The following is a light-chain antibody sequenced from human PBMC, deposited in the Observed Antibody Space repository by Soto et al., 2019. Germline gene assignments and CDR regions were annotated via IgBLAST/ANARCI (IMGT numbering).Light chain of an antibody. Sequence: QSVLTQPASVSGSPGQSITISCTGTSGDVGGHKYVSWYQQHPDKAPKVFIYGNSNRPSGVPDRFSGSKSGTSASLAITGLQAEDEADYYCQSYDTSLRDWVFGGGTQLTVL. J-gene: IGLJ3*02. CDR3: QSYDTSLRDWV. CDR2: GNS. V-gene: IGLV2-14*03. CDR1: SGDVGGHKY.